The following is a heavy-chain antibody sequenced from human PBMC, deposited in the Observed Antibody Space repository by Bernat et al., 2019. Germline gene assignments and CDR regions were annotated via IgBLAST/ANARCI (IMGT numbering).Heavy chain of an antibody. J-gene: IGHJ5*02. V-gene: IGHV3-48*01. CDR1: GFTFSSYS. Sequence: VQLVESGGGVVQPGRSLRLSCAASGFTFSSYSMNWVRQAPGKGLEWVSYISSSSSTIYYADSVKGRFTISRDNAKNSLYLQMNSLRAEDTAVYYCARGGQRYCISTSCYDRVDLDPWGQGTLVTVSS. CDR2: ISSSSSTI. D-gene: IGHD2-2*01. CDR3: ARGGQRYCISTSCYDRVDLDP.